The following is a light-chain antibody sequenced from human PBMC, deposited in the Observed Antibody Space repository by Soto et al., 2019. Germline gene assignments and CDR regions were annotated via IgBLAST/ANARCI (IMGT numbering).Light chain of an antibody. V-gene: IGKV1-39*01. Sequence: DIQMTQSPSSLSASVGDRVTITCRASQSISNNLIWYQQKPGKAPNVLINAASSLQSGVPSRFSGSGSGTDFTLTISSMQPEDFAAYFCQQNNSVPRTFGQGTKVEI. CDR3: QQNNSVPRT. J-gene: IGKJ2*01. CDR2: AAS. CDR1: QSISNN.